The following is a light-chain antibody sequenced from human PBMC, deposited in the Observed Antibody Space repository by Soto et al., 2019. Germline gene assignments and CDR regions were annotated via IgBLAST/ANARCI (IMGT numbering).Light chain of an antibody. J-gene: IGKJ1*01. Sequence: EIVLTQSPDTLSLSPGERATLSCGASQNITSTYLAWYPQSTGQAPRLLIYGASGRATGVPDKFSGSVSGTDFTLTISRLEPEDWAMYYCHYYDTARTVGQGTKVEIK. V-gene: IGKV3-20*01. CDR1: QNITSTY. CDR2: GAS. CDR3: HYYDTART.